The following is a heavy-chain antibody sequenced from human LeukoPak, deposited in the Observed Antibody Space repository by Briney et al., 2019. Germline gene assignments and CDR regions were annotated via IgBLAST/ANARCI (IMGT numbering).Heavy chain of an antibody. Sequence: PGGSLRLSCAASGFTFSDYYMSWIRQAPGKGLERVSYISSSGSTIYYADSVQGRFTISRDNAKNSLYLQMNSLRAEDTAVYYCARLSYYDSSGYLDHWGQGTLVTVSS. CDR2: ISSSGSTI. CDR3: ARLSYYDSSGYLDH. D-gene: IGHD3-22*01. V-gene: IGHV3-11*01. CDR1: GFTFSDYY. J-gene: IGHJ4*02.